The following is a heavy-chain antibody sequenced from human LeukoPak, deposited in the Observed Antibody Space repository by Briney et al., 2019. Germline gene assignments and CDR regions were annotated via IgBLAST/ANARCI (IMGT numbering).Heavy chain of an antibody. CDR3: ARVGAAAGTSYYYYYMDV. Sequence: GGSLRLSCAASGFTFSNYAMRWVRQAPGKGLEWVSGISGSGDSTYYADSVKGRFTISRDNSKNTLYLQMNSLRAEDTAVYYCARVGAAAGTSYYYYYMDVWGKGTTVTISS. J-gene: IGHJ6*03. V-gene: IGHV3-23*01. CDR1: GFTFSNYA. D-gene: IGHD6-13*01. CDR2: ISGSGDST.